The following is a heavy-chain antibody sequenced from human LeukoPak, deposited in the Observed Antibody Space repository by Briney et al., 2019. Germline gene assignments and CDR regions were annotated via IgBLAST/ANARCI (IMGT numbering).Heavy chain of an antibody. CDR1: GFTFDDYT. D-gene: IGHD6-19*01. V-gene: IGHV3-43*01. J-gene: IGHJ4*02. CDR2: ISWDGGST. CDR3: AKWKTVAATDY. Sequence: QAGGSLRLSCAASGFTFDDYTMHWVRQAPGKGLEWVSLISWDGGSTYYADSVKGRFTISRDNSKNTLFLQMNSLRAEDTAVYYCAKWKTVAATDYWGQGTLVTVSS.